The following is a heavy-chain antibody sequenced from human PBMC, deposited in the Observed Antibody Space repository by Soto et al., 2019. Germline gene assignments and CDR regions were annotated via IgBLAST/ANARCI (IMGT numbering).Heavy chain of an antibody. CDR3: VKEWGSLTEYSSVDDPFDV. Sequence: EVQLLESGGGLVQPGGSLRLSCAASGFTFSNYAMSWVRQAPGKGLEWVSGVSGSGTSTYYADSVEGRFTVSRDTSKNKLYLEMNRLGAEDTAVDSCVKEWGSLTEYSSVDDPFDVWGQGTMVTVSS. V-gene: IGHV3-23*01. J-gene: IGHJ3*01. CDR2: VSGSGTST. CDR1: GFTFSNYA. D-gene: IGHD6-6*01.